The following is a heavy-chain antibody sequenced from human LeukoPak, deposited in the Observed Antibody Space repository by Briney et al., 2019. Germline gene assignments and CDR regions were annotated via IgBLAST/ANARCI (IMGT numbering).Heavy chain of an antibody. CDR3: AREWKEMATMTLYFDY. Sequence: SVKVSCKASGGTFSSYAISWVRQAPGQGLEWMGGIIPIFGTANYAQKFQGRVTITTDESTSTAYMELSSLRSEDTAVYYCAREWKEMATMTLYFDYCGQGTLVTVSS. J-gene: IGHJ4*02. CDR2: IIPIFGTA. V-gene: IGHV1-69*05. CDR1: GGTFSSYA. D-gene: IGHD5-24*01.